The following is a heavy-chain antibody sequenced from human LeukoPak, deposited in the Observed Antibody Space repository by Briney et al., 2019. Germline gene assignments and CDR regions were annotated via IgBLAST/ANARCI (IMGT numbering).Heavy chain of an antibody. D-gene: IGHD3-22*01. Sequence: SETLSLTCAVYGGSFSGYYWSWIRKPPGEGLEWIGEINHSGSTNYNPSLKSRVTISVDTSKNQFSLKLSSVTAADTAVYFCAEDSRINWFYVWGQGTLVTVSS. CDR1: GGSFSGYY. V-gene: IGHV4-34*01. CDR2: INHSGST. J-gene: IGHJ5*02. CDR3: AEDSRINWFYV.